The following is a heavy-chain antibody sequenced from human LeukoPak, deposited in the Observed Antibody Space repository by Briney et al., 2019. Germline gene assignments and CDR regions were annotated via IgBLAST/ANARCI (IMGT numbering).Heavy chain of an antibody. D-gene: IGHD3-9*01. CDR3: ARGSRYHDWLSPLDS. J-gene: IGHJ4*02. Sequence: GASVKVSCKASGYTFTSYGISWVRQAPGQGLEWMGIINPSGGSTNYAQKFQGRVTMTRDTSISTAYMAMSRLRSDDTAVFYCARGSRYHDWLSPLDSWGQGTLVTVSS. V-gene: IGHV1-2*02. CDR1: GYTFTSYG. CDR2: INPSGGST.